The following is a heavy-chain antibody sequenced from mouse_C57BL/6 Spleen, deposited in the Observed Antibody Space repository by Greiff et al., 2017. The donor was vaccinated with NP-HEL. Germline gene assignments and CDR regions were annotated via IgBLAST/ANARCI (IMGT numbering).Heavy chain of an antibody. CDR1: GYAFSSYW. CDR3: AKMDGYYAFDY. J-gene: IGHJ2*01. CDR2: IYPGDGDT. Sequence: VKLMESGAELVKPGASVKISCKASGYAFSSYWMNWVKQRPGKGLEWIGQIYPGDGDTNYSGKFKGKATLTADKSSSTAYMQLSSLTSEDSAVYFCAKMDGYYAFDYWGQGTTLTVSS. V-gene: IGHV1-80*01. D-gene: IGHD2-3*01.